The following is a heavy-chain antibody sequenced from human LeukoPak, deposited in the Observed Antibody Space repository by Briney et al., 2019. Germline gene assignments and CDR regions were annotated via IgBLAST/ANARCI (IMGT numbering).Heavy chain of an antibody. CDR1: GYTFTSYY. CDR3: ARDQFEGYCSSTSCYTGTFDY. J-gene: IGHJ4*02. Sequence: ASVTVSCKASGYTFTSYYMHWVRQAPGQGLEWMGIINPSGGSTSYAQKFQGRVTMTRDMSTSTVYMELSSLRSEDTAVYYCARDQFEGYCSSTSCYTGTFDYWGQGTLVTVSS. V-gene: IGHV1-46*01. D-gene: IGHD2-2*02. CDR2: INPSGGST.